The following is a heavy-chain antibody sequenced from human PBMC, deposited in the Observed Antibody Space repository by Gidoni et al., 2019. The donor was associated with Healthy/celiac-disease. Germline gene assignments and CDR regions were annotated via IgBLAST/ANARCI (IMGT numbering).Heavy chain of an antibody. D-gene: IGHD6-6*01. CDR1: GGSISSSSYY. J-gene: IGHJ5*02. Sequence: QLQLQESGPGLVKPSETLSLTCTVSGGSISSSSYYWGWIRQPPGKGLEWIGSIYYSGSTYYNPSLKSRVTISVDTSKNQFSLKMSSVTAADTAVYYCARHGGIAARRNNWFDPWGQGTLVTVSS. CDR2: IYYSGST. V-gene: IGHV4-39*01. CDR3: ARHGGIAARRNNWFDP.